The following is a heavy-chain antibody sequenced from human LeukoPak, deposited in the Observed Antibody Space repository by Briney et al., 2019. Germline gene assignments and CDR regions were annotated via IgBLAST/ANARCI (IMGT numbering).Heavy chain of an antibody. CDR2: ISAYNGNT. CDR3: ARSALYMVRGVSDY. D-gene: IGHD3-10*01. V-gene: IGHV1-18*01. CDR1: GYTFTSCG. Sequence: ASEKVSCKASGYTFTSCGISWVRQAPGQGLEWMGWISAYNGNTNYAQKLQGRVTMTTDTSTSTAYMELRSLRSDDTAVYYCARSALYMVRGVSDYWGQGTLVTVSS. J-gene: IGHJ4*02.